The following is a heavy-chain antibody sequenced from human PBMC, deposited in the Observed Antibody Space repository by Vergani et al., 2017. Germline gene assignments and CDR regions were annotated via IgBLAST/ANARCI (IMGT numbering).Heavy chain of an antibody. CDR2: IYYSGST. CDR1: GGSISSYY. J-gene: IGHJ5*02. V-gene: IGHV4-59*08. D-gene: IGHD6-19*01. Sequence: QVQLQESGPGLVKPSETLSLTCTVSGGSISSYYWSWIRQPPGKGLEWIGYIYYSGSTNYNPSLKSRVTISVDTSKNQFSRKLSSVTAADTAVYYCARHGDSSGWYAGNWFDPWGQGTLVTVSS. CDR3: ARHGDSSGWYAGNWFDP.